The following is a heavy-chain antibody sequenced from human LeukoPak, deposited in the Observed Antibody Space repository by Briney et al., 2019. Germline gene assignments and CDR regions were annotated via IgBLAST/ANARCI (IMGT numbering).Heavy chain of an antibody. Sequence: GGSLRLSCAASGFTFSSYGMNWVRQAPGKGLEWVSAISGSGGSTYYADSVKGRFTISRDNSKNTLYLQINGLRAEDTAVYYCAKDSAKKYDDYWGQGTLVTVSS. J-gene: IGHJ4*02. D-gene: IGHD2/OR15-2a*01. CDR1: GFTFSSYG. CDR3: AKDSAKKYDDY. V-gene: IGHV3-23*01. CDR2: ISGSGGST.